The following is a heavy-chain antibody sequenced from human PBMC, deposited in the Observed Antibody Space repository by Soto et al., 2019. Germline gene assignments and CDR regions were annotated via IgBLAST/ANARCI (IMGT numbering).Heavy chain of an antibody. CDR2: IYYSGST. V-gene: IGHV4-59*01. CDR1: GGSISSYY. J-gene: IGHJ4*02. CDR3: AREEYYDSSGPYFDY. Sequence: SETLSLTCTVSGGSISSYYWSWIRQPPGKGLEWIRYIYYSGSTNYNPSLKSRVTISVDTSKNQFSLKLSSVTAADTAVYYCAREEYYDSSGPYFDYWGQGTLVTVSS. D-gene: IGHD3-22*01.